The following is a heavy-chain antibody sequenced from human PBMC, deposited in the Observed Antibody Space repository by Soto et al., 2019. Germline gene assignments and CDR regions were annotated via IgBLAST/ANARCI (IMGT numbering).Heavy chain of an antibody. J-gene: IGHJ4*02. CDR2: ISYDGSTK. D-gene: IGHD3-3*01. CDR3: ARGWIFGTDY. V-gene: IGHV3-30*03. Sequence: PGGSLRLSCAVSGFTFSTYGMHWVRQAPGKGLEWVAVISYDGSTKYYGDSVKGRFTVSRDNSKNTLYLQMKSLRAEDTAVYYCARGWIFGTDYWGQGTLVTVS. CDR1: GFTFSTYG.